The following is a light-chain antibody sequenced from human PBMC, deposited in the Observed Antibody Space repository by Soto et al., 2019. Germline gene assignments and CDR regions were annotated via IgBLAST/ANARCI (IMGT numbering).Light chain of an antibody. CDR1: QSIYSS. Sequence: DIQLTQSPSSLSASVGDRVTITCRARQSIYSSLNWYHQKPGKAPKLLIYAASNLQSGVPSRFSDSGSGTDFTLSISSLQPEDCATYYCQQSYSAPYTFGQGTKVEI. CDR3: QQSYSAPYT. V-gene: IGKV1-39*01. J-gene: IGKJ2*01. CDR2: AAS.